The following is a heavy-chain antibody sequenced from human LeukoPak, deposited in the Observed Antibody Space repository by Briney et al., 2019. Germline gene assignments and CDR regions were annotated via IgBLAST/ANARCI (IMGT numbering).Heavy chain of an antibody. J-gene: IGHJ6*02. D-gene: IGHD3-16*02. CDR1: GGSISSSSYY. CDR2: IYYSGST. Sequence: SGTLSLTCTVSGGSISSSSYYWGWIRQPPGKGLEWIGSIYYSGSTYYNPSLKSRVTISVDTSKNQFSLKLSSVTAADTAVYYCARHTPRSKVIDYGMDVWGQGTTVTVSS. CDR3: ARHTPRSKVIDYGMDV. V-gene: IGHV4-39*01.